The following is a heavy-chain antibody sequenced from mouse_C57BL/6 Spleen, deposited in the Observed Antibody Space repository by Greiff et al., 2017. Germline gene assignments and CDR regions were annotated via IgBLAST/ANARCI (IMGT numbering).Heavy chain of an antibody. V-gene: IGHV1-55*01. CDR2: IYPGSGST. CDR1: GYTFTSYW. CDR3: ARKGSNYGYFDV. Sequence: QVQLQQPGAELVKPGASVKMSCKASGYTFTSYWITWVKQRPGQGLEWIGDIYPGSGSTNYNEKFKSKATLTVDTSASTAYMQLSSLTSEDSAGYYCARKGSNYGYFDVWGTGTTVTVSS. J-gene: IGHJ1*03. D-gene: IGHD2-5*01.